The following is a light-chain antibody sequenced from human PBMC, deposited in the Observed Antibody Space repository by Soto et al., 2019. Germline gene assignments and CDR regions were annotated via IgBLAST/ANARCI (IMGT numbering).Light chain of an antibody. J-gene: IGKJ3*01. V-gene: IGKV3-20*01. CDR2: GEA. CDR3: QQYGSSPLFT. CDR1: QSVSSTY. Sequence: EIVLTQSPGTLSLSPGERATLSCRASQSVSSTYLAWYQHKPGQAPSLLIYGEATRAAGVPDRFSGSGSGTDFTLTISRLEPEDFAVYYCQQYGSSPLFTFGPGTKVEIK.